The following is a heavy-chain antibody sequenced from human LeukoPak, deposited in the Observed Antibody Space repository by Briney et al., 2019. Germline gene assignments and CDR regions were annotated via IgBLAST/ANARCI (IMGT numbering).Heavy chain of an antibody. Sequence: GASVKVSCKASGYTFTGYYMHWVRQAPGQGLEWMGWINPNSGGTNYAQRFQGRVTMTRDTSISTAYMELSRLRSDDTAVYYCARDMLAYYDFWSGYYHFIYFDYWGQGTLVTVSS. CDR3: ARDMLAYYDFWSGYYHFIYFDY. J-gene: IGHJ4*02. V-gene: IGHV1-2*02. CDR2: INPNSGGT. D-gene: IGHD3-3*01. CDR1: GYTFTGYY.